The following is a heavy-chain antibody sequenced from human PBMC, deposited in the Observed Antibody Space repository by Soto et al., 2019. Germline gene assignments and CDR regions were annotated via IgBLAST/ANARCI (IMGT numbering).Heavy chain of an antibody. CDR1: GYTFTGYY. CDR3: ARMKTRSDEDIVATSWAFDI. V-gene: IGHV1-2*04. CDR2: INPNSGGT. Sequence: QVQLVQSGAEVKKPGASVKVSCKASGYTFTGYYMHWVRQAPGQGLEWMGWINPNSGGTNYAQKFQGWVTMTRDTSISTAYMELSRLRSDDTAVYYCARMKTRSDEDIVATSWAFDIWGQGTMVTVSS. D-gene: IGHD5-12*01. J-gene: IGHJ3*02.